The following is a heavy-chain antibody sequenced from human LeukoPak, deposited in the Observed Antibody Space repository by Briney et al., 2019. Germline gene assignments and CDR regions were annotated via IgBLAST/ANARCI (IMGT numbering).Heavy chain of an antibody. J-gene: IGHJ4*02. D-gene: IGHD3-10*01. CDR2: IRSKANSYAT. Sequence: GGSLRLSCAASGFTFSGSAMHWVRQASGKGLGWVGRIRSKANSYATAYAASVTGRFTIPRDDSKNTPYLQMNRLKPEDTAVYYCTTYGSGSYYYFDYWGQGTLVTVSS. CDR3: TTYGSGSYYYFDY. V-gene: IGHV3-73*01. CDR1: GFTFSGSA.